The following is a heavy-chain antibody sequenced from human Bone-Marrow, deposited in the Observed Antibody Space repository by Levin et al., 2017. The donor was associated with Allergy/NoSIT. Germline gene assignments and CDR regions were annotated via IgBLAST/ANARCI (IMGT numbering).Heavy chain of an antibody. CDR1: GGSISSSTHY. J-gene: IGHJ4*02. V-gene: IGHV4-39*07. D-gene: IGHD6-6*01. CDR2: IYYSGVT. CDR3: ARERDLIGARAPFDF. Sequence: SETLSLTCTVSGGSISSSTHYWGWIRQPPGKGLEWIGSIYYSGVTYYKPSLKSRVTISIDTRKNQFSLNLRSVTAADTAVYYCARERDLIGARAPFDFWGQGTLVTVSP.